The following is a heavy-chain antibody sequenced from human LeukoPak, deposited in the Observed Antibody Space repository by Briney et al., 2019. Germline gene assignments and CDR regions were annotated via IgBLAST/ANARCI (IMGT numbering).Heavy chain of an antibody. Sequence: GGSLRLSCAASGFTLSSYGMHWVRQAPGKGLEWVAVIWYDGSNKYYADSVKGRFTISRDNSKNTLYLQMNSLRAEDTAVYYCARECAVRSGGSCYNYWGQGTLVTVSS. V-gene: IGHV3-33*01. CDR1: GFTLSSYG. D-gene: IGHD2-15*01. J-gene: IGHJ4*02. CDR2: IWYDGSNK. CDR3: ARECAVRSGGSCYNY.